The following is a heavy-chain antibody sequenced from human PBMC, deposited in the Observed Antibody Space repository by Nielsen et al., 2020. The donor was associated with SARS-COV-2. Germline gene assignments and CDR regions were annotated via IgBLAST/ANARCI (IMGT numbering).Heavy chain of an antibody. D-gene: IGHD3-22*01. CDR3: VHPRNTDASGYLLSTYRQQYFFDY. J-gene: IGHJ4*02. Sequence: SGPTLVKPTQTLTLTCTFSGFSLSTSGVSVGWIRQPPGKALEWLALIFWDGDKIYSPSLVTRLTISKDTLKKEVVLRMTNMDTVDTGTYYCVHPRNTDASGYLLSTYRQQYFFDYWGQGTLVTVSS. CDR2: IFWDGDK. V-gene: IGHV2-5*04. CDR1: GFSLSTSGVS.